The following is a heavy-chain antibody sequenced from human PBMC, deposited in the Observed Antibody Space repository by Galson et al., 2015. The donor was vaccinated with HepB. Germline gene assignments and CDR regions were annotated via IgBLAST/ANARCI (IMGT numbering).Heavy chain of an antibody. CDR3: VRDSRGSLSVI. V-gene: IGHV3-7*03. Sequence: SLRLSCAASGFTFSSYGMHWVRQAPGKGLEWVAVIKEDGSEKYYVDSVKGRFTITRDNAKNSLYLQMNSLRAEDTAVYFCVRDSRGSLSVIWGQGTLVTVSS. CDR1: GFTFSSYG. CDR2: IKEDGSEK. D-gene: IGHD1-26*01. J-gene: IGHJ4*02.